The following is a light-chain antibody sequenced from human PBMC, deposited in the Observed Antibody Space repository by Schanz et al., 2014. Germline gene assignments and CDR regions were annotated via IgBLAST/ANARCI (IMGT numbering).Light chain of an antibody. CDR2: GAS. CDR1: QSVTSN. V-gene: IGKV3-15*01. CDR3: RQYGSLPET. J-gene: IGKJ1*01. Sequence: EIVMTQSPATLSVSPGERATLSCRASQSVTSNLAWYQQRPGQAPRLLIYGASTRATGIPANFSGSGSGTDFTLTITRLEPEDFAVYYCRQYGSLPETFGQGTKVEIK.